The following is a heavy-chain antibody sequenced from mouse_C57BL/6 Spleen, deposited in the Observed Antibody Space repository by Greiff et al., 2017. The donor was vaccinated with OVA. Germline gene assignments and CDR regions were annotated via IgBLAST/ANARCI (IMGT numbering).Heavy chain of an antibody. CDR3: ARYGGSFYFDY. Sequence: QVQLQQPGAELVRPGSSVKLSCKASGYTFTSYWMHWVKQRPIQGLEWIGNIDPSDSETHYNQKFKDKTTLAVDKSSSTAYMQLSSLTSEDSAFYDCARYGGSFYFDYWGQGTTLTVSS. V-gene: IGHV1-52*01. D-gene: IGHD1-1*01. CDR2: IDPSDSET. J-gene: IGHJ2*01. CDR1: GYTFTSYW.